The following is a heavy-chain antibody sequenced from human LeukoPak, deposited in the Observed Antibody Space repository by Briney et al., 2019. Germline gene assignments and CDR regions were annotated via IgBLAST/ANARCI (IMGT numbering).Heavy chain of an antibody. CDR1: GGSFSGYY. CDR3: ARQRRVRGAKEVYYYYYYYMDV. Sequence: SETLSLTCTVYGGSFSGYYWSWVRQPPGKGLEWIGEINHSGSTNYNPSLKSRVTISVDTSKNQFSLKLSSVTAADTAVYYCARQRRVRGAKEVYYYYYYYMDVWGKGTTVIISS. J-gene: IGHJ6*03. CDR2: INHSGST. D-gene: IGHD3-10*01. V-gene: IGHV4-34*01.